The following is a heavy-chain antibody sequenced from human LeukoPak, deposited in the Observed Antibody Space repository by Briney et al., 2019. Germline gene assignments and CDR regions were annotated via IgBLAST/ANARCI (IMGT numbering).Heavy chain of an antibody. J-gene: IGHJ4*02. D-gene: IGHD6-19*01. CDR2: IYYSGST. CDR1: GGSISSGGYY. CDR3: ARQWLGEEY. Sequence: PSETLSLTCTVSGGSISSGGYYWSWIRQHPGKGLEWIGYIYYSGSTHYNPSLKSRVTISADTSKNQFSLKLSSVTAADTAVYYCARQWLGEEYWGQGTLVTVSS. V-gene: IGHV4-31*03.